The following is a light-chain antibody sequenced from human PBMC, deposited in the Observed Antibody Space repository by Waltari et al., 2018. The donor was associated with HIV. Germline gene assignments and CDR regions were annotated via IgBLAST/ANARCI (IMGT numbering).Light chain of an antibody. CDR3: HQYGSATYT. CDR2: GAS. Sequence: EIVLTQSPATLSLSPGDSATLPCRASQSVSSGFLAWYQQKRSQAPRLLIYGASSRAKGIPDRFSGGGSGTDFTLTISSLDPEDFAVYYCHQYGSATYTFGQGTKLDIK. CDR1: QSVSSGF. V-gene: IGKV3-20*01. J-gene: IGKJ2*01.